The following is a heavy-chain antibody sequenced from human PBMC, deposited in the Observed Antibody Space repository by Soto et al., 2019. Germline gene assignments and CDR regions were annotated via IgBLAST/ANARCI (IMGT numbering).Heavy chain of an antibody. Sequence: PSETLSLTCAVYGGSFSGYYWSWIRQPPGKGLEWIGEINHSGSTNYNPSLKSRVTISVDTSKNQFSLKLSSVTAADTAVYYCARGGVIAARGGSLYYYYMDVWGKGTTVTVSS. CDR2: INHSGST. J-gene: IGHJ6*03. V-gene: IGHV4-34*01. D-gene: IGHD6-6*01. CDR1: GGSFSGYY. CDR3: ARGGVIAARGGSLYYYYMDV.